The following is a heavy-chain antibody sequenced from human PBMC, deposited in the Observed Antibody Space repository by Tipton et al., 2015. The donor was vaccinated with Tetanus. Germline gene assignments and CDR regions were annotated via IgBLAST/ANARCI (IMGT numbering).Heavy chain of an antibody. J-gene: IGHJ6*02. V-gene: IGHV3-74*01. D-gene: IGHD3-3*01. CDR2: INSDGSST. CDR3: ARDRITIFGVSPTDGVDV. Sequence: SLRLSCAASGFTFSSYWMHWVRQAPGKGLVWVSRINSDGSSTSYADSVKGRFTISRDNAKNTLYLQMNSLRAEDTAVYYCARDRITIFGVSPTDGVDVWGQGTTVTVS. CDR1: GFTFSSYW.